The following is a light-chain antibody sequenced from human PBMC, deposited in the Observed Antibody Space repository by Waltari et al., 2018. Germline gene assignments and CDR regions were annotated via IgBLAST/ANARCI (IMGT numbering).Light chain of an antibody. V-gene: IGKV3-11*01. Sequence: EVVLTQSPATLSLSPGERATLSCRASQTVSTYLAWYHQKPGQAPRLLIYDASNRATGIPARFSGSGSGTDFTLTISSLEPDDFGLDYCQQRSSWPLTFGGGSKVEIK. CDR1: QTVSTY. CDR2: DAS. CDR3: QQRSSWPLT. J-gene: IGKJ4*01.